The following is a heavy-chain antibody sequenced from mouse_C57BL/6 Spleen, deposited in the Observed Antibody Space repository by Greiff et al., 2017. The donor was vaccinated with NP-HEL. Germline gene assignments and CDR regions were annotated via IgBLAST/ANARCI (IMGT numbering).Heavy chain of an antibody. CDR2: IYPGDGDT. CDR1: GYAFSSYW. J-gene: IGHJ4*01. D-gene: IGHD2-5*01. Sequence: VQGVESGAELVKPGASVKISCKASGYAFSSYWMNWVKQRPGKGLEWIGQIYPGDGDTNYTGKFKGKATLTADKSSSTAYMQLSSLTSEDSAVYFCAREGSNSYAMDYWGQGTSVTVSS. CDR3: AREGSNSYAMDY. V-gene: IGHV1-80*01.